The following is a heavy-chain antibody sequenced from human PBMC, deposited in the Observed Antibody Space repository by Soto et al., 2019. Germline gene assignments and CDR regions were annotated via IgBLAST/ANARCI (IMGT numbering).Heavy chain of an antibody. CDR3: AKDLGMVVVPAAMTKAASY. V-gene: IGHV3-23*01. J-gene: IGHJ4*02. CDR2: ISGSGGST. Sequence: PGGSLSLSCAASGLTFSSYAMSWVRQAPGKGLEWVSGISGSGGSTYYADSVKGRFTISRDNSKNTLYLQMNSLRAEDTAIYYCAKDLGMVVVPAAMTKAASYWGQETLVTVPS. CDR1: GLTFSSYA. D-gene: IGHD2-2*01.